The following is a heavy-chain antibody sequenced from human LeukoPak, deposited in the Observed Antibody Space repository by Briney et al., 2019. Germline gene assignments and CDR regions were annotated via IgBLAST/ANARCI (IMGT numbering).Heavy chain of an antibody. Sequence: WVRQTAGKGLEWVGSIYYSGSTYYNPSLKSRVTTSVDTSKNQFSLKLSSVTAADTAVYYCARDLHYYGSGSYYPHFDYWGQGTLVTVSS. J-gene: IGHJ4*02. D-gene: IGHD3-10*01. CDR2: IYYSGST. V-gene: IGHV4-39*07. CDR3: ARDLHYYGSGSYYPHFDY.